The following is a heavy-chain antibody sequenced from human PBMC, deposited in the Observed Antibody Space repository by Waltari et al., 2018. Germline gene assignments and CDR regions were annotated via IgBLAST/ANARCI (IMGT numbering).Heavy chain of an antibody. CDR2: INPNSGGT. CDR1: GSTFTGYY. CDR3: ARQGSYSSGWYHSDAFDI. J-gene: IGHJ3*02. V-gene: IGHV1-2*02. Sequence: QVQLVQSGAEVKKPGASVTVSCKASGSTFTGYYMHWVRQAPGQGLEWMGWINPNSGGTNYAQKFQGRVTMTRDTSISTAYMELSRLRSDDTAVYYCARQGSYSSGWYHSDAFDIWGQGTMVTVSS. D-gene: IGHD6-19*01.